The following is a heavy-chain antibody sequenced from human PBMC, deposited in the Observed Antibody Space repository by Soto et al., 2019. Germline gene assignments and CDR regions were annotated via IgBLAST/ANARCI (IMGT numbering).Heavy chain of an antibody. CDR2: INHSGST. Sequence: SETLSLTCTVSGGSISSGGYYWSWIRQHPGKGLEWIGEINHSGSTNYNPSLKSRVTISVDTSKNQFSLKLSSVTAADTAVYYCARDLTGCGGDCSKGYFQHWGQGTLVTVSS. D-gene: IGHD2-21*01. CDR1: GGSISSGGYY. CDR3: ARDLTGCGGDCSKGYFQH. V-gene: IGHV4-39*07. J-gene: IGHJ1*01.